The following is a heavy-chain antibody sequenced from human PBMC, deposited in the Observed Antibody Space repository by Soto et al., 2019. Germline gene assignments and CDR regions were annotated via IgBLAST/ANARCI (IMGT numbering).Heavy chain of an antibody. Sequence: SGFTFSSYGMHWGRQAPGKGLEWVAVIWYDGTRTAYADSVKGRFTISRDSTKDTLFLYMDGPRAEDTAAYYCARVATGSYDWFDPWGQGTLVTVSS. V-gene: IGHV3-33*01. CDR2: IWYDGTRT. CDR1: GFTFSSYG. J-gene: IGHJ5*02. CDR3: ARVATGSYDWFDP. D-gene: IGHD1-26*01.